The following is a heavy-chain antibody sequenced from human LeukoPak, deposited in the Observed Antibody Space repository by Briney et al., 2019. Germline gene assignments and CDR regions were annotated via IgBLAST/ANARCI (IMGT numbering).Heavy chain of an antibody. CDR3: AHLAGDYSGSYPPDAFDI. V-gene: IGHV1-69*05. D-gene: IGHD1-26*01. J-gene: IGHJ3*02. CDR2: IIPIFGTA. Sequence: SVKVSCKASGGTFSSYAISWVRQAPGQGLEWMGGIIPIFGTANYAQKFQGRVTITTDESTSTAYMELSSLRSEDTAVCYCAHLAGDYSGSYPPDAFDIWGQGTMVTVSS. CDR1: GGTFSSYA.